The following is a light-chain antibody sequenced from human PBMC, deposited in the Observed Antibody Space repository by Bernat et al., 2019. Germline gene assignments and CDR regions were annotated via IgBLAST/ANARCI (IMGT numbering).Light chain of an antibody. V-gene: IGLV2-14*03. J-gene: IGLJ1*01. CDR1: SSDVGGYNY. CDR2: DVS. Sequence: QSALTQPASVSGSPGQSITISCTGTSSDVGGYNYVSWYQQHPGKAPKLMIYDVSNLPSGVSNRFSGSKSGNTASLTISGLQAEDEADYYCSSYTSSSTYVCGTGTKVTVL. CDR3: SSYTSSSTYV.